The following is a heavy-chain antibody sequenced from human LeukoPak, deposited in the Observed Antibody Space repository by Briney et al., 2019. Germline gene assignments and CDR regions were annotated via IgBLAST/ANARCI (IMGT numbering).Heavy chain of an antibody. V-gene: IGHV3-15*01. D-gene: IGHD6-25*01. CDR3: TKDLPLSGAKFFQH. CDR2: IKSKIDGGTT. CDR1: GLTFSDAW. Sequence: SGGSLRLSCTVSGLTFSDAWLIWVRQAPGKGLEWVGHIKSKIDGGTTQYAAPVKDRFTISRDDSKNTLHLQMNSLKTEDTAVYFCTKDLPLSGAKFFQHWGQGTLVTVSS. J-gene: IGHJ1*01.